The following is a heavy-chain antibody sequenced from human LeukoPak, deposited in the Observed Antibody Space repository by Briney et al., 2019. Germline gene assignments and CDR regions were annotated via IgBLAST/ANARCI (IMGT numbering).Heavy chain of an antibody. CDR3: ARGLTTLAFDI. CDR1: GFTFSSYG. D-gene: IGHD1-14*01. V-gene: IGHV3-33*01. CDR2: IWYDGSNK. J-gene: IGHJ3*02. Sequence: PGGSLRLSCAASGFTFSSYGMHWVRQAPGKGLEWVAVIWYDGSNKYYADSVKGRFTISRDNSKNTLYLQMNSLRAEDTAVYYCARGLTTLAFDIWGQGTMVTVSS.